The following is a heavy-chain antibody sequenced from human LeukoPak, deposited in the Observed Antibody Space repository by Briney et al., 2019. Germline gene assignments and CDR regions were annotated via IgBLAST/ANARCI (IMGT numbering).Heavy chain of an antibody. CDR1: GYTFTGYY. Sequence: ASVKVSCKASGYTFTGYYMHWVRQASGQGLEWMGWINPNSGGTNYAQKFQGRVTMTRDTSISTAYMELSRLRSDDTAEYYCARVRSSSSHSAEYFQHWGQGTLVTVSS. CDR2: INPNSGGT. CDR3: ARVRSSSSHSAEYFQH. D-gene: IGHD6-6*01. V-gene: IGHV1-2*02. J-gene: IGHJ1*01.